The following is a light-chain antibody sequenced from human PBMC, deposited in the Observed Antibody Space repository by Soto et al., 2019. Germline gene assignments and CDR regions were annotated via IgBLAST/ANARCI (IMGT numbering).Light chain of an antibody. CDR2: GAS. CDR3: QQYNNWPPIT. V-gene: IGKV3-15*01. J-gene: IGKJ5*01. CDR1: QSISSN. Sequence: EIVMTQSPATLSVSPGERATLSCRASQSISSNLVWYQQKAGQAPRLLIYGASTRATGIPARFSGSGSGTDFTLTISSLQSEDFAVYYCQQYNNWPPITFGQGTRLEIK.